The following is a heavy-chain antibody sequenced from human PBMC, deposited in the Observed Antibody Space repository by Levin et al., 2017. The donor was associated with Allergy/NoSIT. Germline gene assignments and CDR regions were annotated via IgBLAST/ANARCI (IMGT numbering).Heavy chain of an antibody. Sequence: GGSLRLSCAASGFTVSNNYMSWVRQAPGKGLEWVSAIYSGGSTYYADSVRGRFTISRDDSKNTVYLQMNSLRADDTAIYYCARHQGGSSGWYTSGDWFDPWGQGTLVTVPS. D-gene: IGHD6-19*01. CDR3: ARHQGGSSGWYTSGDWFDP. V-gene: IGHV3-66*04. J-gene: IGHJ5*02. CDR1: GFTVSNNY. CDR2: IYSGGST.